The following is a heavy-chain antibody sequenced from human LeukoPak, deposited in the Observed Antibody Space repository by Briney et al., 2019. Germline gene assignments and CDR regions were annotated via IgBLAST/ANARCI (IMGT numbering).Heavy chain of an antibody. D-gene: IGHD6-25*01. CDR1: GFTFSSSW. J-gene: IGHJ6*02. V-gene: IGHV3-74*03. CDR3: VKGQRDYYYGLDV. CDR2: ITSDAST. Sequence: PGGSLRLSCAASGFTFSSSWMHWVRQAPGKGLVWVSRITSDASTTYADSVKGRFTISRDNAKNTLYLQMNSLRAEDTAVYYCVKGQRDYYYGLDVWGQGTTVTVSS.